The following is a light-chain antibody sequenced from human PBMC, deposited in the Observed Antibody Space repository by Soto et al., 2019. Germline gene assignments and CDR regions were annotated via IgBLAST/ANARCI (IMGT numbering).Light chain of an antibody. CDR3: QQYNSYATWT. CDR2: KAS. Sequence: DIQMTQSPSTLSASVGDRVTITCRASQSISSWLAWYQQKPGKAPKLLIYKASTLETGVPSRFSGSGSGTKFTLTIRSLQPYDFATYYCQQYNSYATWTFGQGTKVEIK. J-gene: IGKJ1*01. V-gene: IGKV1-5*03. CDR1: QSISSW.